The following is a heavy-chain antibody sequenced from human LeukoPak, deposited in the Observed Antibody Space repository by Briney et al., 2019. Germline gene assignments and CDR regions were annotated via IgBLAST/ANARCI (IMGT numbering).Heavy chain of an antibody. J-gene: IGHJ6*02. V-gene: IGHV6-1*01. D-gene: IGHD1-7*01. Sequence: SQTLSLTCAISGDSVSNNSTTWNWIRQSPSRGLEWLGRTYYRSKWYIDYAVSVKSRITINPDTSKNQFSPKLSSVTAADTAVYYCARDNWNYGSSMDVWGQGTTVTVSS. CDR1: GDSVSNNSTT. CDR3: ARDNWNYGSSMDV. CDR2: TYYRSKWYI.